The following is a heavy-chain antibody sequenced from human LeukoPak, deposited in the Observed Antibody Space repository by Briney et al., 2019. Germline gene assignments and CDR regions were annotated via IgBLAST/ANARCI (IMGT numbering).Heavy chain of an antibody. Sequence: ASVKVSCKASGGTFSSYTISWVRQGPGQGLESMGRIIPILGIANYAQKFQGRVPITADKSTSTAYMELSSLRSEDTAVYYCARGGVTIFGVVINEGYWGQGTLVTVSS. J-gene: IGHJ4*02. CDR3: ARGGVTIFGVVINEGY. V-gene: IGHV1-69*02. D-gene: IGHD3-3*01. CDR2: IIPILGIA. CDR1: GGTFSSYT.